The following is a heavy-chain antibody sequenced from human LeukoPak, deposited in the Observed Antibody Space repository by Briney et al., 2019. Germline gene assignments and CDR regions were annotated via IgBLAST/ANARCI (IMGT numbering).Heavy chain of an antibody. V-gene: IGHV3-7*01. J-gene: IGHJ4*02. CDR1: GFTFRAYW. CDR2: INQDGNEK. Sequence: GGSLRLSCAASGFTFRAYWMSWVRQAPGKGLEWVANINQDGNEKDYVDSVKGRFTISRDNARNSLYLQMNTLRAEDPAVYFCARLRYTYGKNFDYWGQGALVTVSS. CDR3: ARLRYTYGKNFDY. D-gene: IGHD5-18*01.